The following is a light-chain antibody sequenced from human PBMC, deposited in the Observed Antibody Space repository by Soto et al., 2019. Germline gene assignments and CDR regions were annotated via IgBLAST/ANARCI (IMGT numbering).Light chain of an antibody. Sequence: QSALTQPASVSGSPGQSITISCTGTSGDVGAYNYVSWYQQHPGKAPKLMIYDVSDRPSGVSNRFSGSKSGNAASLTISGLQAEDEAHYYCSSYTTRNSLLFGGGTKLTVL. V-gene: IGLV2-14*01. CDR1: SGDVGAYNY. CDR2: DVS. CDR3: SSYTTRNSLL. J-gene: IGLJ3*02.